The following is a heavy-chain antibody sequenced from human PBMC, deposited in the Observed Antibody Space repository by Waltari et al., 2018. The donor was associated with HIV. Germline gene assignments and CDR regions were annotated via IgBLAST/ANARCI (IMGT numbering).Heavy chain of an antibody. CDR3: AKEPPDEEFLFQH. J-gene: IGHJ1*01. V-gene: IGHV3-30*18. CDR2: IWYDGSNK. D-gene: IGHD2-21*01. CDR1: GFTFSSYG. Sequence: QVQLVESGGGVVQPGRSLRLSCAASGFTFSSYGMPWVRQAPGKGLEWVAVIWYDGSNKYYADSVKGRFTISRDNSKNTLYLQMNSLRAEDTAMYYCAKEPPDEEFLFQHWGQGTLVTVSS.